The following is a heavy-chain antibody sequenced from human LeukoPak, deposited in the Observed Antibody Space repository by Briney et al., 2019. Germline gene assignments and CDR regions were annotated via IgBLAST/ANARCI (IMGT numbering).Heavy chain of an antibody. J-gene: IGHJ3*02. Sequence: PSETLSLTCAVYGGSFSGYYWSWIRQPPGKGLEWIGEINHSGSTNYNPSLKSRVTISVDTSKNQFSLKLSSVTAADTAVYYCARPVSSSRKAFDIWGQGTMVTVSS. CDR3: ARPVSSSRKAFDI. D-gene: IGHD6-13*01. V-gene: IGHV4-34*01. CDR2: INHSGST. CDR1: GGSFSGYY.